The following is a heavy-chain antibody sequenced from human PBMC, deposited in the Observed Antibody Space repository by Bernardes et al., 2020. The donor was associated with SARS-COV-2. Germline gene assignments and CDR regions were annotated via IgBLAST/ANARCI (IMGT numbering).Heavy chain of an antibody. V-gene: IGHV1-46*01. CDR1: GYTFTNHY. CDR3: AREHSDDSSTYVDY. D-gene: IGHD3-22*01. Sequence: ASVKVSCKASGYTFTNHYMHWVRQAPGQGLEWMGIINPSGGATIYAQKFQGRVTMTRDTSTSTVYMELRSLKSEDTAVYYCAREHSDDSSTYVDYWGQGTLVTVSS. J-gene: IGHJ4*02. CDR2: INPSGGAT.